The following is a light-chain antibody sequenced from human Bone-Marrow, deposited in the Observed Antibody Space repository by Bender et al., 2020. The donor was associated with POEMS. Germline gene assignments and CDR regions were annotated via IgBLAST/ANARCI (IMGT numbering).Light chain of an antibody. CDR1: STDVGSYNL. Sequence: QSALTQPASVSGSPGQSITISCTGTSTDVGSYNLVSWYQQHPGKAPKLMIYDVSKRPSGVPDRFSGSKSGNTASLTVSGLQAEDEADYYCNSYAGSNIVVFGGGTKLTVL. CDR3: NSYAGSNIVV. V-gene: IGLV2-14*02. CDR2: DVS. J-gene: IGLJ2*01.